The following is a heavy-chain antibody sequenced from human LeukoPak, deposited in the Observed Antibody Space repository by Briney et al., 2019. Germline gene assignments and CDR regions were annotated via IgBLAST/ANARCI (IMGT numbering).Heavy chain of an antibody. V-gene: IGHV4-4*02. CDR3: ARGGGYSTSPNWFDP. D-gene: IGHD6-13*01. CDR2: IYHSGGT. Sequence: PSETLSLTCAVSGVSISTNNWWTWVRQAPGKGLEWIGEIYHSGGTNYNPSLRSRVTMSVDKSKNRFSLNLFSITAADTAVYYCARGGGYSTSPNWFDPWGQGSLVTVSS. J-gene: IGHJ5*02. CDR1: GVSISTNNW.